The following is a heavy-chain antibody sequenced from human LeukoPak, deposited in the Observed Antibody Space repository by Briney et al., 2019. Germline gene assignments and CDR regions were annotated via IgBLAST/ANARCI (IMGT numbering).Heavy chain of an antibody. V-gene: IGHV1-3*01. CDR1: GYTFTSYA. J-gene: IGHJ3*02. CDR2: INAGNGNT. Sequence: ASVKVSCKASGYTFTSYAMHWVRQAPGQRLEWMGWINAGNGNTKYSQKFQGRVTITRDTSASTAYMELSRLRSDDTAVYYCASFPLEWLSIDAFDIWGQGTMVTVSS. D-gene: IGHD3-3*01. CDR3: ASFPLEWLSIDAFDI.